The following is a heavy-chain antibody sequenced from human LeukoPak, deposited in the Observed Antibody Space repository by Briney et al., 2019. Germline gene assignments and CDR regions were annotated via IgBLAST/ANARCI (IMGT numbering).Heavy chain of an antibody. CDR3: ARGTRAAYYYDSSGTFDY. D-gene: IGHD3-22*01. J-gene: IGHJ4*02. Sequence: ASVKVSCKASGYTFTSYGISWVRQAPGQGLEWMGWISAYNGNTNYAQKLQGRVTMTTDTSTSTAYMELRSLRSDDTAVYYCARGTRAAYYYDSSGTFDYWGQGTLVTVSS. V-gene: IGHV1-18*01. CDR1: GYTFTSYG. CDR2: ISAYNGNT.